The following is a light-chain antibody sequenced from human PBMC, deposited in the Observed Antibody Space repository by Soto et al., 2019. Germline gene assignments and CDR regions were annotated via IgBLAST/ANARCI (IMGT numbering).Light chain of an antibody. Sequence: QSALTQPASVSESPGQSITISCTGTSSDVGGYNYVSWYQQHPGKAPKLMIYEVSNRPSGVSNRFYGSKSGNTASLTISGLQAEDEADYYCSSYTSSSTRVFGGGTKLTVL. V-gene: IGLV2-14*01. CDR3: SSYTSSSTRV. J-gene: IGLJ3*02. CDR2: EVS. CDR1: SSDVGGYNY.